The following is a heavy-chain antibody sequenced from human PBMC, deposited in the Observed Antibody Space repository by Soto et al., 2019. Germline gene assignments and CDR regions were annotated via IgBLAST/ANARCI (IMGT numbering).Heavy chain of an antibody. CDR1: SGSMSTYY. D-gene: IGHD6-13*01. CDR3: AGGAAADYFDY. V-gene: IGHV4-4*07. Sequence: LSLTCTVSSGSMSTYYWSWIRQPAGKGLEWIGRIYSSGSTLHNPSLKSRVTMSVDTSKNQFSLKLSSVTAADTAVYYCAGGAAADYFDYWGQGTLVTVSS. J-gene: IGHJ4*02. CDR2: IYSSGST.